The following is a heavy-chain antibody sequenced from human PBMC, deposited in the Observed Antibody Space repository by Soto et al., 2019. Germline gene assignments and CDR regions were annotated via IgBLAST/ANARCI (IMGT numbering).Heavy chain of an antibody. CDR3: VKDLSVSSGWYGNSNFDY. Sequence: PGGSLRLSCAASGFTFSSYAMSWVRQAPGKGLEWVSAISGSGGSTYYADFVKGRFTISRDNSKNTLYLQMNSLRAEDTAVYYCVKDLSVSSGWYGNSNFDYWGQGTLVTVSS. J-gene: IGHJ4*02. D-gene: IGHD6-19*01. CDR2: ISGSGGST. V-gene: IGHV3-23*01. CDR1: GFTFSSYA.